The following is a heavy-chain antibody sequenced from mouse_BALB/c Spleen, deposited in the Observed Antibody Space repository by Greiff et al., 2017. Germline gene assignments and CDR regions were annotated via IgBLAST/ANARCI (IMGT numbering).Heavy chain of an antibody. D-gene: IGHD2-10*02. J-gene: IGHJ3*01. Sequence: VQLQQSGPELVKPGASVKIPCKASGYTFTDYNMDWVKQSHGKSLEWIGDINPNNGGTIYNQKFKGKATLTVDKSSSTAYMELRSLTSEDTAVYYCARSLYGNYENWFAYWGQGTLVTVSA. CDR3: ARSLYGNYENWFAY. CDR1: GYTFTDYN. CDR2: INPNNGGT. V-gene: IGHV1-18*01.